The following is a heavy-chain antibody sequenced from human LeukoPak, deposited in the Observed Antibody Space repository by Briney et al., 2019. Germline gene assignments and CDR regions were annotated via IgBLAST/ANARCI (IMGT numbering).Heavy chain of an antibody. CDR1: GGSINTSRFQ. Sequence: KSSETLSLTCSVSGGSINTSRFQWGWVRQPPGTGLEWIGSIYYSGSTYYNPSLKSRVTISVDTSKNQFSLKLSSVTAADTAVYYCARCYLWLPDYWGQGTLVTVSS. V-gene: IGHV4-39*07. J-gene: IGHJ4*02. D-gene: IGHD5-24*01. CDR2: IYYSGST. CDR3: ARCYLWLPDY.